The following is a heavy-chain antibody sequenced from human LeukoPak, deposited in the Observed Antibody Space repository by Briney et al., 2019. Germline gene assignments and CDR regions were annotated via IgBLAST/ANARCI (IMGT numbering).Heavy chain of an antibody. CDR1: GFTFSSCS. CDR2: ISSSSSYI. Sequence: GGSLRLSCAASGFTFSSCSMNWVRQAPGKGLEWVSSISSSSSYIYYADSVKGRFTISRDNAKNSLYLQMNSLRAEDTAVYYCARVTPPGLYYDFWSGYYQGGDYWGQGTLVTVSS. J-gene: IGHJ4*02. CDR3: ARVTPPGLYYDFWSGYYQGGDY. D-gene: IGHD3-3*01. V-gene: IGHV3-21*01.